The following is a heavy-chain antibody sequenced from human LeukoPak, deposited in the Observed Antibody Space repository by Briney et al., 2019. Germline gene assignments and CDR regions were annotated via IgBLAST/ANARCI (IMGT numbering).Heavy chain of an antibody. J-gene: IGHJ1*01. CDR1: GFTFSSYR. Sequence: TGGTLRLSCAASGFTFSSYRMNWGRQAPGQGLEWVSSISSSSSYIYYADSVKGRFTISRDNAKNSLYLQMNSLRAEDTAVYYCASRMVRGLDWGQGTLVTVSS. V-gene: IGHV3-21*01. D-gene: IGHD3-10*01. CDR3: ASRMVRGLD. CDR2: ISSSSSYI.